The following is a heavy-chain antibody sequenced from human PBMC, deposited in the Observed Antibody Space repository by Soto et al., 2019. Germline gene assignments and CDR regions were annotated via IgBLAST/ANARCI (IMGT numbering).Heavy chain of an antibody. Sequence: ASVEVCCKVSGYTLTGISMHWVQQAPGKGLEWMGGFDPEDGETIYAQKFQGRVTMTEDTSTDTAYMELNSLRAEDTAVYYCARARRIQLWSHFDYWGQGTLVTVSS. J-gene: IGHJ4*02. D-gene: IGHD5-18*01. CDR3: ARARRIQLWSHFDY. CDR2: FDPEDGET. CDR1: GYTLTGIS. V-gene: IGHV1-24*01.